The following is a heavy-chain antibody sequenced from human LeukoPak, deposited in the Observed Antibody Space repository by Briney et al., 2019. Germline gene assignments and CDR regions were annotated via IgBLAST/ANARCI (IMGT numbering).Heavy chain of an antibody. J-gene: IGHJ4*02. Sequence: GGSLRLSCAASGFTLSTYEVNWVRQAPGKGLQWVSYISSSGSTIYYADSVKGRFTISRDNAKNSLYLQMNSLRAEDTAVYYCARDSFDSSGYYSDYWGQGTLVTVSS. CDR2: ISSSGSTI. D-gene: IGHD3-22*01. V-gene: IGHV3-48*03. CDR1: GFTLSTYE. CDR3: ARDSFDSSGYYSDY.